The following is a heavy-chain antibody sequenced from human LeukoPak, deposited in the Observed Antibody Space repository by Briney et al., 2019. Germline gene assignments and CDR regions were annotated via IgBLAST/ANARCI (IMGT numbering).Heavy chain of an antibody. CDR3: AKDRGIQLWYFDY. J-gene: IGHJ4*02. CDR1: GFTVSSNY. D-gene: IGHD5-18*01. CDR2: ISGSGGST. Sequence: PGGSLRLSCAASGFTVSSNYMSWVCQAPGKGLEWVSAISGSGGSTYYADSVKGRFTISRDNSKNTLYLQMNSLRAEDTAVYYCAKDRGIQLWYFDYWGQGTLVTVSS. V-gene: IGHV3-23*01.